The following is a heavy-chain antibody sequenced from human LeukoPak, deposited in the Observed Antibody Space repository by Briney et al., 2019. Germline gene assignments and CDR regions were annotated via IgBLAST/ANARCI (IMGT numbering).Heavy chain of an antibody. CDR3: ARHSLPRAFDI. V-gene: IGHV4-39*01. CDR2: IFYSGST. CDR1: GGSLSSSSYY. J-gene: IGHJ3*02. Sequence: PSETLSLTCTVSGGSLSSSSYYWGWIRQPPGKGLEWTGSIFYSGSTYYNPSLKSRVTISVDTSKNQFSLKLSSVTAADTAVYYCARHSLPRAFDIWGQGTMVTVSS.